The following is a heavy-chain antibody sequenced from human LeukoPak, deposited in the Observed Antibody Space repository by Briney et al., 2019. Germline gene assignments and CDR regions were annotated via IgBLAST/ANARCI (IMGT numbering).Heavy chain of an antibody. V-gene: IGHV4-59*01. D-gene: IGHD6-19*01. CDR3: ASSSGWYYFDY. CDR2: IYYSGST. CDR1: GGSISSYY. Sequence: SETLSLTRTVSGGSISSYYWSWIRQPPGKGLEWIGYIYYSGSTNYNPSLKSRVTISVDTSKNQFSLKLSSVTAADTAVYYCASSSGWYYFDYWGQGTLVTVSS. J-gene: IGHJ4*02.